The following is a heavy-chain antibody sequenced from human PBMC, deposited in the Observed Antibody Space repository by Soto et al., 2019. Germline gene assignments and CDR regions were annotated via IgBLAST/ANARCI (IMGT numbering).Heavy chain of an antibody. V-gene: IGHV4-59*01. CDR2: IYYSGST. CDR1: GGSISSYY. Sequence: SETLSLTCTVSGGSISSYYWSWIRQPPGKGLEWIGYIYYSGSTNYNPSLKSRVTISVDTSKNQFSLKLSSVTAADPAVYYCARSYDFWSGYHTGWFDPWGQGTLVTVSS. D-gene: IGHD3-3*01. J-gene: IGHJ5*02. CDR3: ARSYDFWSGYHTGWFDP.